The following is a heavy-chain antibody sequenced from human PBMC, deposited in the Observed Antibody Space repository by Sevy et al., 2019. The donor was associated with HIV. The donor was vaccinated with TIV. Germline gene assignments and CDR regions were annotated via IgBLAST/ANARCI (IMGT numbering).Heavy chain of an antibody. CDR3: ARVQRGGVTDY. Sequence: ASVKVSCTSSGYTFIAHDLHWVRQAPGRGLEGMGWISPESGDTKYTEKVQGRVTRTRDPSISTAYMELITLRSDDTAVYLCARVQRGGVTDYWGQGTLVTVSS. V-gene: IGHV1-2*02. J-gene: IGHJ4*02. CDR1: GYTFIAHD. CDR2: ISPESGDT. D-gene: IGHD3-10*01.